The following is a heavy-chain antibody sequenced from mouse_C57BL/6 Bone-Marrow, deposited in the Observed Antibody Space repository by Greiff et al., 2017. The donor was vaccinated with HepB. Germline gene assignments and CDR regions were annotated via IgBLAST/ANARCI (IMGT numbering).Heavy chain of an antibody. V-gene: IGHV2-6*03. Sequence: VQLVESGPGLVAPSPCLSITCTVSGFSFTSYGVHWVRQPPGKGLEWLVVIWSDGSTTYNSAHKSRLSSSNDNSKSQVFLKMNSLQTDDTAMYYCASYVNYAWFAYWGQGTLVTVSA. D-gene: IGHD2-1*01. CDR1: GFSFTSYG. CDR3: ASYVNYAWFAY. J-gene: IGHJ3*01. CDR2: IWSDGST.